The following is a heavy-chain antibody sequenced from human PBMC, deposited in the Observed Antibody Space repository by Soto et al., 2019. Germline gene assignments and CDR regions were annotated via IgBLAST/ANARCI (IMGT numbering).Heavy chain of an antibody. CDR1: GGSISSGDYY. V-gene: IGHV4-30-4*01. CDR2: IYYSGST. CDR3: ARNFNSVKDYYYYGMDV. D-gene: IGHD1-20*01. Sequence: SETLSLTCTVSGGSISSGDYYWSWIPQPPGKGLEWIGYIYYSGSTYYNPSLKSRVTISVDTSKNQFSLKLSSVTAADTAVYYCARNFNSVKDYYYYGMDVWGQGTTVTVSS. J-gene: IGHJ6*02.